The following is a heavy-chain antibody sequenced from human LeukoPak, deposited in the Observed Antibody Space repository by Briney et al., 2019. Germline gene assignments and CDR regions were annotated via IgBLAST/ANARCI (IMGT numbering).Heavy chain of an antibody. Sequence: PGESLRLSCAASGFTFRRHWMSWVRQAPGKGPEWVAHIKQDGTEYYVDSVKGRFIISRDNAKNSLYLQMNSLRAEDTAVYTCVRGPDYGDRLDYFDNWGQGTLVTVSS. J-gene: IGHJ4*02. CDR1: GFTFRRHW. D-gene: IGHD4-17*01. CDR2: IKQDGTE. V-gene: IGHV3-7*01. CDR3: VRGPDYGDRLDYFDN.